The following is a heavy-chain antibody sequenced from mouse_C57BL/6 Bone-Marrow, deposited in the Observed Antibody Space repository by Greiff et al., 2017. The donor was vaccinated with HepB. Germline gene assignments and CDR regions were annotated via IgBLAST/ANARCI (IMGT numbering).Heavy chain of an antibody. J-gene: IGHJ2*01. CDR2: IDTSDSYT. Sequence: VQLQQPGAELVKPGASVKLSCKASGYTFTSYWMQWVKQRPGQGLEWVGEIDTSDSYTNYNQKFKGKATLTVDTSTSTAYMQLSSLTSEDSAVYYCASWDFDYWGQGTTLTVSS. CDR3: ASWDFDY. V-gene: IGHV1-50*01. D-gene: IGHD4-1*01. CDR1: GYTFTSYW.